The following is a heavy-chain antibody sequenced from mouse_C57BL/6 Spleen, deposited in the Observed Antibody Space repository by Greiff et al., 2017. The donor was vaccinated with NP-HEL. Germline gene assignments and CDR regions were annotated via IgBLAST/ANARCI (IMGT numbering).Heavy chain of an antibody. CDR3: ARLLTYYAMDY. Sequence: EVKLVESGGGLVKPGGSLKLSCAASGFTFSDYGMHWVRQAPEKGLEWVAYISSGSSTIYYADTVKGRFTISRDNAKNTLFLQMPSLRSEDTAMYYCARLLTYYAMDYWGQGTSVTVSS. CDR1: GFTFSDYG. J-gene: IGHJ4*01. D-gene: IGHD4-1*01. CDR2: ISSGSSTI. V-gene: IGHV5-17*01.